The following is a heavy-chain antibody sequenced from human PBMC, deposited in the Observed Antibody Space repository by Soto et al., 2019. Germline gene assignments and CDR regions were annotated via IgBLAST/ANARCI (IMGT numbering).Heavy chain of an antibody. J-gene: IGHJ5*02. CDR1: GFPFSSYA. CDR2: ISGGSDYI. V-gene: IGHV3-23*01. Sequence: EVQLLESGGGLVQSGGSLRLSCASSGFPFSSYAMSWVRQAPGQGLEWVSAISGGSDYIYYADSVKGRFTISRDNSKNTLYLQLNSLRAEDTAVYCCTKGLGGSGSKRTYNWFDTWGQGTLVTVSS. D-gene: IGHD3-10*01. CDR3: TKGLGGSGSKRTYNWFDT.